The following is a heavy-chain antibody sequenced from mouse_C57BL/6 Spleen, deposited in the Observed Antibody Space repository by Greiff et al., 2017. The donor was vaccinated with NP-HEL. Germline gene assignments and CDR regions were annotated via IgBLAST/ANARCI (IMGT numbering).Heavy chain of an antibody. D-gene: IGHD2-12*01. Sequence: EVQGVESGPELVKPGASVKIPCKASGYTFTDYNMDWVKQSHGKSLEWIGDINPNNGGTIYNQKFKGKATLTVDKSSSTAYMELRSLTSEDTAVYYCARRSYNYAMDYWGQGTSVTVSS. CDR2: INPNNGGT. CDR1: GYTFTDYN. V-gene: IGHV1-18*01. J-gene: IGHJ4*01. CDR3: ARRSYNYAMDY.